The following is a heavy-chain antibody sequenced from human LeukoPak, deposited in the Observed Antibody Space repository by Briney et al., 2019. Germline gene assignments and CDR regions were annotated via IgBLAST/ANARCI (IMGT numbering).Heavy chain of an antibody. CDR2: IYYSGST. Sequence: PSETLSLTCTVSGGSISGYYWSWIRQPPGKGLEWIGYIYYSGSTNYNPSLKSRVTISVDTSKNQFSLKLSSVTAADTAVYYCARQSSPYYFDYWGQGTLVTVSS. J-gene: IGHJ4*02. D-gene: IGHD2-15*01. CDR3: ARQSSPYYFDY. V-gene: IGHV4-59*08. CDR1: GGSISGYY.